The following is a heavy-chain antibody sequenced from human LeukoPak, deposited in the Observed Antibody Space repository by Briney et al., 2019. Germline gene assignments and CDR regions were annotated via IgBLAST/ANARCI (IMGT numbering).Heavy chain of an antibody. J-gene: IGHJ6*03. V-gene: IGHV4-34*01. CDR2: INHSGST. Sequence: SETLSLTCAVYGGSFSGYYWSWIRQPPGKGLEWIGEINHSGSTNYNPSLKSRVTISVDTSKNQFSLKLSSVTAADTAVYYCARDRGAYYGSGSYYNLAYYYYYMDVWGKGTTVTISS. CDR3: ARDRGAYYGSGSYYNLAYYYYYMDV. D-gene: IGHD3-10*01. CDR1: GGSFSGYY.